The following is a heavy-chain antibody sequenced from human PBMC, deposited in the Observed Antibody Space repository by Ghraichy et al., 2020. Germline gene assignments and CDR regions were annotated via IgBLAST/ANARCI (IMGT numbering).Heavy chain of an antibody. CDR1: GFTFSSYA. CDR2: ISGSGGST. CDR3: VNYGDYVPFYYYYGMDV. Sequence: LSLTCAASGFTFSSYAMSWVRQAPGKGLEWVSAISGSGGSTYYADSVKGRFTISRDNSKNTLYLQMNSLRAEDTAVYYCVNYGDYVPFYYYYGMDVWGQGTTVTVSS. J-gene: IGHJ6*02. V-gene: IGHV3-23*01. D-gene: IGHD4-17*01.